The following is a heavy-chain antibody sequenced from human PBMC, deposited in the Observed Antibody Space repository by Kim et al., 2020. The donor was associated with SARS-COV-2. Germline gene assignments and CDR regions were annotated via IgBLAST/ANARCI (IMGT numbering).Heavy chain of an antibody. CDR2: INPNSGGT. CDR3: ARAPPGGSSSWYYYYYGMDV. J-gene: IGHJ6*02. CDR1: GYTFTGYY. V-gene: IGHV1-2*06. D-gene: IGHD6-13*01. Sequence: ASVKVSCKASGYTFTGYYMHWVRQAPGQGLEWMGRINPNSGGTNYAQKFQGRVTMTRDTSISTAYMELSRLRSDDTAVYYCARAPPGGSSSWYYYYYGMDVWGQGTTVTVSS.